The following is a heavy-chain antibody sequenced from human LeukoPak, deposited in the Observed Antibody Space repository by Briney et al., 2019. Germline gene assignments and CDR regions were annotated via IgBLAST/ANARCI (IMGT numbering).Heavy chain of an antibody. CDR2: IYSGGST. J-gene: IGHJ3*02. V-gene: IGHV3-53*01. D-gene: IGHD2-15*01. Sequence: GGSLRLSCAASGFTVSSNYMSWVRQAPGKGLEWVSVIYSGGSTYYADSVKGRFTISRDNSKNTLYLQMNSLRAEDTAVYYCAREVKDWALGDAFDIWGQGTMVTVSS. CDR1: GFTVSSNY. CDR3: AREVKDWALGDAFDI.